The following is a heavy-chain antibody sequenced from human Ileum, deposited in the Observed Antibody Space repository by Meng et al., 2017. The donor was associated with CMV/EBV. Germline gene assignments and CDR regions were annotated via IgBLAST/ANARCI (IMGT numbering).Heavy chain of an antibody. V-gene: IGHV3-30*02. CDR3: AILLPIPHDFDY. Sequence: GGSLRLSCAASGFSFSSYGVHWVRQAPGKGLEWVAFIRHSGDDRDYSDSVKGRFTVSRDNSENTSYLQMNSLRPEDTAVYYCAILLPIPHDFDYWGPGTLVTVSS. J-gene: IGHJ4*02. CDR1: GFSFSSYG. CDR2: IRHSGDDR.